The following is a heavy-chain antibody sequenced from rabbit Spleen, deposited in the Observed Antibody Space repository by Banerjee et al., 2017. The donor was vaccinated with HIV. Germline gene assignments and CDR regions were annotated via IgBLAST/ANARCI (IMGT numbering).Heavy chain of an antibody. CDR2: IYAGSSGST. Sequence: QEQLVESGGDLVKPGTSLTLTCTASGFSFSSSYYMCWVRQAPGKGLECIACIYAGSSGSTYYANWAKGRFTISKTSSTTVTLQMTSLTAADTATYFCARDLDGVIGWNFGWWGQGTLVTVS. CDR3: ARDLDGVIGWNFGW. CDR1: GFSFSSSYY. V-gene: IGHV1S45*01. D-gene: IGHD1-1*01. J-gene: IGHJ4*01.